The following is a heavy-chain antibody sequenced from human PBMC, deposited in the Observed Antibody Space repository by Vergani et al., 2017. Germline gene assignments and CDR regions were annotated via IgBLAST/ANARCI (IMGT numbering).Heavy chain of an antibody. D-gene: IGHD6-13*01. Sequence: QVHLNEAGPGLVKPSQTLSLTCTVSGASITSGSFYWSWIRQPAGKGLEWIGRIHASGTKNYNPSLRSRVTLSVDTSKNQFSLKLNSVTAADTAVYYCARAAASALDNWGQGTLVTVSS. CDR3: ARAAASALDN. J-gene: IGHJ4*02. CDR2: IHASGTK. CDR1: GASITSGSFY. V-gene: IGHV4-61*02.